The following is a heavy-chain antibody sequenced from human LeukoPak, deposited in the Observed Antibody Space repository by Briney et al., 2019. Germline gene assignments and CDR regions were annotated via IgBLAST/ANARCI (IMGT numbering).Heavy chain of an antibody. J-gene: IGHJ4*02. Sequence: GGSLRLSCVASGFTFSRYGMGWVRQAPGKGLEWVSGISDSGSNTYYADSVKGRFTISRDNSRNTLYVQMNSLRAGDTAVYHCGKVDTVAAIRPGDYWGQGTLVTVSS. CDR1: GFTFSRYG. D-gene: IGHD2-21*02. CDR3: GKVDTVAAIRPGDY. V-gene: IGHV3-23*01. CDR2: ISDSGSNT.